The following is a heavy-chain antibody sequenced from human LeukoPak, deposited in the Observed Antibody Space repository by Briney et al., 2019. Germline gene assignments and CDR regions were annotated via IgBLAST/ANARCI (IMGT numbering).Heavy chain of an antibody. V-gene: IGHV1-2*02. D-gene: IGHD3-10*01. CDR3: ASGREYSGSGSHYDAFDV. CDR2: INPNSGGT. Sequence: ASVKVSCKASGYAFTGYHMHWVRQAPEHGLEWMGWINPNSGGTNYAQKFQGRVTMTRDTSISTAYMELSRLGSDDTAVYYCASGREYSGSGSHYDAFDVWGQGTMVTVSS. J-gene: IGHJ3*01. CDR1: GYAFTGYH.